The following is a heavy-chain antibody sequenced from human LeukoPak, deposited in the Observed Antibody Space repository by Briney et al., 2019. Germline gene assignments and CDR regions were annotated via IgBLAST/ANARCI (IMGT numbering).Heavy chain of an antibody. Sequence: TSETLSLTCTVSGGSLSTYYWTWTRQPPGKGLEWIGFIHQSGSTEYNPSLKSRVTMSLDTSRNQFSLKMSTVTAADTAVYYCSREQYTSGGSGWFGMDVWGQGTTVTVSS. J-gene: IGHJ6*02. CDR2: IHQSGST. D-gene: IGHD6-19*01. V-gene: IGHV4-59*12. CDR3: SREQYTSGGSGWFGMDV. CDR1: GGSLSTYY.